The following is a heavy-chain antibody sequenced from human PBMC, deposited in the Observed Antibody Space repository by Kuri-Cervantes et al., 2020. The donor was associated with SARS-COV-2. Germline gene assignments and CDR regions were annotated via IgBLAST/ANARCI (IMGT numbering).Heavy chain of an antibody. CDR3: ARNFNWNDEGFGY. J-gene: IGHJ4*02. Sequence: GGSLRLSCAASGFTFSSYSMNWVRQAPGKGLEWVSSISSSSSYIYYADSVKGRFTISRDNAKNSLYLQMNSLRAEDTAVYYCARNFNWNDEGFGYWGQGTLVTVSS. V-gene: IGHV3-21*01. CDR1: GFTFSSYS. CDR2: ISSSSSYI. D-gene: IGHD1-20*01.